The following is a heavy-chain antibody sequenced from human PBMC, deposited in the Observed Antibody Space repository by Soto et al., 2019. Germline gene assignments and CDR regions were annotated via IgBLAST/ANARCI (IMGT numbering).Heavy chain of an antibody. CDR1: GFTFSSYS. CDR2: ISSSRSYI. J-gene: IGHJ6*02. CDR3: AKFYAAIYYYGLDV. D-gene: IGHD2-2*01. Sequence: PVGSLRLSCAASGFTFSSYSMNWVRQAPGKGLEWVSSISSSRSYIYYADSVKGRFTISRDNANNSLYLQMNSLRAEDTAVYYCAKFYAAIYYYGLDVWGQGTTVTVSS. V-gene: IGHV3-21*01.